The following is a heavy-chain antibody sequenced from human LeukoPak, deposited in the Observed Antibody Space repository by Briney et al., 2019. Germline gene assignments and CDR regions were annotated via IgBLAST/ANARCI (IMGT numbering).Heavy chain of an antibody. V-gene: IGHV1-3*03. Sequence: ASVKVSCKASGYTFTSYAMHWVRQAPGQRLEWMAWINVDSGNTKYSQEFQGRVTITADESTNTAYMEVSSLRSEDTAVYYCARGGSVISTTGNFDYWGQGTLVTVSS. J-gene: IGHJ4*02. CDR2: INVDSGNT. CDR1: GYTFTSYA. D-gene: IGHD1-1*01. CDR3: ARGGSVISTTGNFDY.